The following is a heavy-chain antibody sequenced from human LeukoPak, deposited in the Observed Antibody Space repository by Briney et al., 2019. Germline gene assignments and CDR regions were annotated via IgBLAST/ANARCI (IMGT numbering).Heavy chain of an antibody. Sequence: ASVKVSCKASGYTFTTYGISWVRQAPGQGLEWVGWISAYNGNTNYAQTLQGRVTMTTDTSTNTAYMELRSLRPDDTAVYYCARAQCPHCSGPNWGQGTLVTVSS. V-gene: IGHV1-18*01. D-gene: IGHD2-15*01. CDR3: ARAQCPHCSGPN. CDR1: GYTFTTYG. CDR2: ISAYNGNT. J-gene: IGHJ4*02.